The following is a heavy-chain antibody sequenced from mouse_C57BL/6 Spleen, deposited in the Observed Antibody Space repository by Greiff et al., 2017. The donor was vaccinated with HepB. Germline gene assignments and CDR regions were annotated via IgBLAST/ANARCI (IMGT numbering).Heavy chain of an antibody. CDR2: ISDGGSYT. J-gene: IGHJ1*03. D-gene: IGHD1-1*01. CDR3: ARENGSSFFYWYFDV. Sequence: EVKLVESGGGLVKPGGSLKLSCAASGFTFSSYAMSWVRQTPEKRLEWVATISDGGSYTYYPDNVKGRFTISRDNAKNNLYLQMSHLKSEDTAMYYCARENGSSFFYWYFDVWGTGTTVTVSS. V-gene: IGHV5-4*01. CDR1: GFTFSSYA.